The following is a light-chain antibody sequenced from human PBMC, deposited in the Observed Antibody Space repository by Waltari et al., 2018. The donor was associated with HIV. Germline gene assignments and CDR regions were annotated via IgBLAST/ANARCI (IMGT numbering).Light chain of an antibody. CDR2: EVN. J-gene: IGLJ2*01. CDR3: ISFTTTNSPHVL. CDR1: SSDVGGYKY. V-gene: IGLV2-14*01. Sequence: QSALTQPASVSGSPGQSITISCTGTSSDVGGYKYVSWYQQHPGTAPKLMIYEVNNRPAGISYRFSGSKSANTASLTISGLQADDDADYYCISFTTTNSPHVLFGGGTKLTV.